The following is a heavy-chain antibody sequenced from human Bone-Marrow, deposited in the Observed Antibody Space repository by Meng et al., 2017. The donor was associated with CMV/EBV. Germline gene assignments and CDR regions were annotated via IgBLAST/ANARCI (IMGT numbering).Heavy chain of an antibody. Sequence: ASVKVSCKASGYTFTSYGISWVRQAPGQGLEWMGWISAYNGNTNYAQKLQGRVTMTTDTSTSTAYMELRSLRSEDTAVYYCARGPKYYDFWSGYPIYYYYGMDVWGQGTTVTVSS. V-gene: IGHV1-18*01. J-gene: IGHJ6*02. D-gene: IGHD3-3*01. CDR1: GYTFTSYG. CDR2: ISAYNGNT. CDR3: ARGPKYYDFWSGYPIYYYYGMDV.